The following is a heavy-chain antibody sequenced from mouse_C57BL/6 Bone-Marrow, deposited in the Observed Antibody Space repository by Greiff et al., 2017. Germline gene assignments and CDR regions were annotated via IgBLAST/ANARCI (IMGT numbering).Heavy chain of an antibody. D-gene: IGHD1-1*01. Sequence: VQVVESGAELAKPGASVKLSCKASGHTFTSYWMHWVKQRPGQGLEWIGYINPSSGYTKYNQKFKDKATLTADKSSSTAYMQLSSLTYEDSAVYYCASPDYYGSSYWYFDVWGTGTTVTVSS. CDR3: ASPDYYGSSYWYFDV. CDR2: INPSSGYT. J-gene: IGHJ1*03. CDR1: GHTFTSYW. V-gene: IGHV1-7*01.